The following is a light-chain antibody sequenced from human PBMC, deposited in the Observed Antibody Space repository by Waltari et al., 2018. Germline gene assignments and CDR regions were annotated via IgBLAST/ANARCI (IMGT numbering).Light chain of an antibody. J-gene: IGLJ2*01. CDR3: QASDSSTVL. CDR1: KLGDQY. Sequence: SYELTQPPSVSVSLGQTASITCSGDKLGDQYACWYQQRPGQSPVLVIYQDNRRPSGIPERFSGSNSGNTATLTISGTQAMDETDYYCQASDSSTVLFGGGTKLTVL. CDR2: QDN. V-gene: IGLV3-1*01.